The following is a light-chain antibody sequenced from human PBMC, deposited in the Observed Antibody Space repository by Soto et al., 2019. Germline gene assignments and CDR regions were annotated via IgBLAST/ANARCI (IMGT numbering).Light chain of an antibody. CDR2: GAS. CDR1: QSVSSTF. J-gene: IGKJ3*01. V-gene: IGKV3-20*01. Sequence: EIVLTQSPGTLSLSPGDSATLSCRASQSVSSTFLAWYQHKPGRPPRLLIHGASSRATGIPDRFTGSGSGTDFTLTISRLEPEDFAVYYCQQYGSPPIFSFGPGTKVDIK. CDR3: QQYGSPPIFS.